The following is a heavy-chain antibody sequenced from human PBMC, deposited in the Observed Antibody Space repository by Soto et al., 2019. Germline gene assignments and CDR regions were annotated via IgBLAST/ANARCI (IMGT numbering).Heavy chain of an antibody. CDR1: GFTFSDYY. V-gene: IGHV3-11*01. Sequence: PGGSLRLSCAASGFTFSDYYMTWIRQVPGKGLEWVSYISGSGVDIKYADSVMGRFTISRDNAKNSVYLQMNSLRAEDTAVYYCTRDPRRVAYWGQGTLVTVSS. CDR2: ISGSGVDI. J-gene: IGHJ4*02. CDR3: TRDPRRVAY.